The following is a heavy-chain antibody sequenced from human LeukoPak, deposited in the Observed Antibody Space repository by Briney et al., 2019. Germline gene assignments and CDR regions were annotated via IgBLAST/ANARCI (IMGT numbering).Heavy chain of an antibody. J-gene: IGHJ5*02. D-gene: IGHD2-15*01. V-gene: IGHV3-64*01. CDR2: ISSNGGST. Sequence: GGSLRLSCAASGFTFSSYAMHWVRQAPGKGLEYVSAISSNGGSTYYANSVKGRFTISRDNSKNTLYLQMGSLRAEDMAVYYCARDQSPDIVVVVAATLDPWGQGTLVTVSS. CDR3: ARDQSPDIVVVVAATLDP. CDR1: GFTFSSYA.